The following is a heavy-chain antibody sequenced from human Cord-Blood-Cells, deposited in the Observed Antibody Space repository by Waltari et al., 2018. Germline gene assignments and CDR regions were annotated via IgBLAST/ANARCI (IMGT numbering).Heavy chain of an antibody. CDR2: INHSGRT. CDR1: GGSFSGYY. D-gene: IGHD3-22*01. Sequence: QVQLQQWGAGLLKPSETLSLTCAVYGGSFSGYYWSWIRQPPGKGLEWIGEINHSGRTNYNPSLKSRVTISVDTSKNQFSLKLSSVTAADTAVYYCAREHYDSSGYGAFDIWGQGTMVTVSS. CDR3: AREHYDSSGYGAFDI. V-gene: IGHV4-34*01. J-gene: IGHJ3*02.